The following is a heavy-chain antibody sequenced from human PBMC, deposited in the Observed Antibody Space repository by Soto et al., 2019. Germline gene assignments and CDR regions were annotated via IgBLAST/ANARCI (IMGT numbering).Heavy chain of an antibody. CDR1: GGYISSAGSF. J-gene: IGHJ5*01. D-gene: IGHD5-12*01. CDR2: MSHSETT. CDR3: SRGYSLPAGFDS. V-gene: IGHV4-31*03. Sequence: QVQLQESGPGLMKPSQTLSLTCTVSGGYISSAGSFWSWVRQHPGKDLEWIGYMSHSETTHYNSSLKSRVTFSKDSSKNQFSLNLGSVTAADPAVYYCSRGYSLPAGFDSWGRGTLVIVS.